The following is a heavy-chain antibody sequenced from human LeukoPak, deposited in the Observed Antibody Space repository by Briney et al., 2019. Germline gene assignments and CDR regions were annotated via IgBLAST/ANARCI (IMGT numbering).Heavy chain of an antibody. J-gene: IGHJ4*02. D-gene: IGHD1-1*01. CDR1: GFSFSTYT. V-gene: IGHV3-23*01. CDR3: AKDKVPDDRWNFDY. Sequence: PGGSLRLACAASGFSFSTYTMSWVRQTPARGLEWVASIYGSGRATALHSESVKGRFSISRDNSENTVYLQMDSLRAEDTAVYYCAKDKVPDDRWNFDYWGQGALVTVSS. CDR2: IYGSGRATA.